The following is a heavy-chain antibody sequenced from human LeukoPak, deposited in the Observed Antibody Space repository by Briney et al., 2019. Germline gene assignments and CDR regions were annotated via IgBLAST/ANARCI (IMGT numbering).Heavy chain of an antibody. J-gene: IGHJ3*02. CDR3: ARPMSGYSYGFVAFDI. CDR1: GFTFGDYA. CDR2: ITGSSDII. Sequence: PGGSLRLSCTASGFTFGDYAMNWLRQAPGKGLEWLSYITGSSDIIHYADSVKGRFTISRDNAKNSLYLQMNSLRAEDTAVYYCARPMSGYSYGFVAFDIWGQGTMVTVSS. D-gene: IGHD5-18*01. V-gene: IGHV3-21*05.